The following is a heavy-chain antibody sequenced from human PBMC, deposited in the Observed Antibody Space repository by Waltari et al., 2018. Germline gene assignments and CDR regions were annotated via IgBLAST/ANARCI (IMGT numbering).Heavy chain of an antibody. CDR3: AGGSGWLPDS. Sequence: VHLVESGGGLVQPGWSLSLSCAASGFSFSNYWMNWVRQAPEKGLEWVANIEQDGSEKNYVDSVKGRFTISRDNAKSSVYLQMNSLRAEDTAVYYCAGGSGWLPDSWGQGTLVTVSS. J-gene: IGHJ4*02. CDR1: GFSFSNYW. D-gene: IGHD6-19*01. V-gene: IGHV3-7*04. CDR2: IEQDGSEK.